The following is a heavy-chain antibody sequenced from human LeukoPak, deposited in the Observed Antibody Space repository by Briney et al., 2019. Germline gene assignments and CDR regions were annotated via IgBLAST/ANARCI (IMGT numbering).Heavy chain of an antibody. V-gene: IGHV4-4*03. CDR1: GGSISSTNW. D-gene: IGHD3-22*01. Sequence: PPETLSLTCAVSGGSISSTNWWSWVRQPPGKGLEWIGEIYHSGSTNYNPSLKSRVTISVEKSKNQFSLKLSSVTAPDTAVYYWARGGGYYYDSSGYPGGVDYWGQGTLVTVSS. CDR3: ARGGGYYYDSSGYPGGVDY. J-gene: IGHJ4*02. CDR2: IYHSGST.